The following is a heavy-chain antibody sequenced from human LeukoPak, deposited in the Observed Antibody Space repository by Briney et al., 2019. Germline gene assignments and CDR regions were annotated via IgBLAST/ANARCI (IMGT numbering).Heavy chain of an antibody. CDR1: RESSSAYY. V-gene: IGHV4-34*01. D-gene: IGHD3-9*01. Sequence: SETLSLTCAVYRESSSAYYWNWFRQPPGKGLEWISEINHSGGTNYNPSLKCRVTISVDTSKSQFSVRLSSLTAADTAVYYCASRTKIRYFDFWGQGTLVTVSS. CDR3: ASRTKIRYFDF. CDR2: INHSGGT. J-gene: IGHJ4*02.